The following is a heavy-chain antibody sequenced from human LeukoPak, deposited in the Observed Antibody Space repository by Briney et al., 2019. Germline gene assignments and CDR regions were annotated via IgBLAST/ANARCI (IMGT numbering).Heavy chain of an antibody. CDR1: EFTFSTYA. CDR2: ISSSSSYI. J-gene: IGHJ4*02. D-gene: IGHD2-15*01. V-gene: IGHV3-21*01. CDR3: ARGRGGSGGSCYSF. Sequence: PGGSLRLSCAASEFTFSTYAMNWVRQAPGKGLEWVSSISSSSSYIYYADSVKGRFTISRDNAKNSLYLQMNSLRAEDTAVYYCARGRGGSGGSCYSFWGQGTLVTVSS.